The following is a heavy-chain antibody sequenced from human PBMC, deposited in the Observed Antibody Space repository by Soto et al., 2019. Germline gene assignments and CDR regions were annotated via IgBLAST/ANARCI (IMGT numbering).Heavy chain of an antibody. CDR1: GFTFSSYA. D-gene: IGHD2-15*01. Sequence: PGGSLRLSCAASGFTFSSYAMSWVRQAPGKGLEWVSAISGSGGSTYYADSVKGRFTISRDNSKNTLYLQMNSLRAEDTAVYYCAKPAEGYCSGGSCPYSYYFDYWGQGTLVTVSS. J-gene: IGHJ4*02. V-gene: IGHV3-23*01. CDR2: ISGSGGST. CDR3: AKPAEGYCSGGSCPYSYYFDY.